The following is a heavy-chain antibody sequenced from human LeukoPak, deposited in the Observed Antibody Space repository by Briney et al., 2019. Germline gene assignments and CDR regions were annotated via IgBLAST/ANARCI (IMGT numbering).Heavy chain of an antibody. Sequence: SETLSLTCTVSGGSISSYYWSWIRQPPGKGLEWIGNIYYSGSTNYNPSLKSRVTISVDTSKNQFSLKLSSVTAADTAVYYCARVVDDFWSGYYIDGGYYFDYWGQGTLVTVSS. D-gene: IGHD3-3*01. J-gene: IGHJ4*02. V-gene: IGHV4-59*01. CDR3: ARVVDDFWSGYYIDGGYYFDY. CDR1: GGSISSYY. CDR2: IYYSGST.